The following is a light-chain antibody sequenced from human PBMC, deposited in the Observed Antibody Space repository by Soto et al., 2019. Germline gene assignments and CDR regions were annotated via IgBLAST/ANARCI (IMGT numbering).Light chain of an antibody. V-gene: IGKV1-33*01. CDR2: DAS. J-gene: IGKJ3*01. CDR3: QQGFT. CDR1: QDISNY. Sequence: IQMTQSPSSLSASVGDRVTITCHARQDISNYLNWYQQKPGKAPKLLIYDASNLETGVPSRFSGSGSGTDFTFTISSLQPEDIATYYCQQGFTFGPGTKVDIK.